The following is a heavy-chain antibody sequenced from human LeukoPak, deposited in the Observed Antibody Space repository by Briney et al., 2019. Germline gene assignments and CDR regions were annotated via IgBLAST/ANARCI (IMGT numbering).Heavy chain of an antibody. D-gene: IGHD3-22*01. CDR3: ARAASYYDGLNYYYYMDV. Sequence: LPGGSLRLSCAASGISVSSNYMSWVRQAPGKGLQWVSVIYVDGSTYYADSVKGRFTISRDNAKNSLYLQMNSLRAEDTAVYYCARAASYYDGLNYYYYMDVWGKGTTVTVSS. J-gene: IGHJ6*03. CDR1: GISVSSNY. V-gene: IGHV3-66*01. CDR2: IYVDGST.